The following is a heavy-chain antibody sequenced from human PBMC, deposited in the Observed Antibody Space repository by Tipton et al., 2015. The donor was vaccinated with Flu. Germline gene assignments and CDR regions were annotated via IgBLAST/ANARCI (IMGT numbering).Heavy chain of an antibody. Sequence: QLVQSGPEVKKPGSSVKVSCEASGGTFSSYAISWVRQAPGQGLEWMGRIIPIFGTANYAQKFQGRVTITADESTSTAYMELSSLRSEDTAVYYCARGPDIVVVPAAMGWFDPWGQGTLVTVSS. CDR1: GGTFSSYA. D-gene: IGHD2-2*01. J-gene: IGHJ5*02. CDR3: ARGPDIVVVPAAMGWFDP. CDR2: IIPIFGTA. V-gene: IGHV1-69*18.